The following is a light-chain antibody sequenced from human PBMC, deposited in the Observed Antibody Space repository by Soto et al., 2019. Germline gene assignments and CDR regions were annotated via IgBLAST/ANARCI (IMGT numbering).Light chain of an antibody. CDR1: QTISTY. CDR2: AAS. Sequence: DIQMTQSPPSLSASVGDRVTITCRPSQTISTYLNWYQQKPGKAPKLLIYAASTLQSGVTSRFSGSGSGTDFTLTISSLQPEDFATYYCQQSHGIPYTFGQGTKLESK. CDR3: QQSHGIPYT. V-gene: IGKV1-39*01. J-gene: IGKJ2*01.